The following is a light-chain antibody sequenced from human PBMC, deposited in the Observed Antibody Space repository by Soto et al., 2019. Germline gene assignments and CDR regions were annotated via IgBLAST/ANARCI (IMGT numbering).Light chain of an antibody. V-gene: IGKV3D-20*02. CDR3: QQRSNWPPIT. CDR2: GAS. Sequence: EIVLTHSPGTRSFSPWERASLSCMSIQSVISNFLAWYQQKPGQAPRLLIYGASSRATGIPDRFSGGGSGTDFTLTISSLEPEDFAVYYCQQRSNWPPITFGQGTRLEIK. CDR1: QSVISNF. J-gene: IGKJ5*01.